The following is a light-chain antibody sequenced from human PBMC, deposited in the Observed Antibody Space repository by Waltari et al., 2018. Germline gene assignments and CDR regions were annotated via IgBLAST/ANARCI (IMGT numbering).Light chain of an antibody. CDR1: SSDVGHYNL. CDR2: EVN. Sequence: QSALPQPASVSGSPGQSITISCTGTSSDVGHYNLFSLYQQHPGTAPKLMIYEVNARPSGVSNRFSGSKSGNTASLTISGLQPEDEADYYCCSYAGSTTFWVFGTGTKVTVL. CDR3: CSYAGSTTFWV. V-gene: IGLV2-23*02. J-gene: IGLJ1*01.